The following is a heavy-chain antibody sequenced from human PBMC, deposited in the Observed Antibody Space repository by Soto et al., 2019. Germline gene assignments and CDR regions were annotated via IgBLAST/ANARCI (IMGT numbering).Heavy chain of an antibody. J-gene: IGHJ5*02. D-gene: IGHD3-22*01. CDR1: GFTFSSYG. Sequence: GGSLRLSCAASGFTFSSYGMHWVHQAPGKGLEWVAVISYDGSNKYYADSVKGRFTISRDNSKNTLYLQMNSLRAEDTAVYYCAKDHPYYDSSGYYSWFDPWGQGTLVTVSS. CDR3: AKDHPYYDSSGYYSWFDP. CDR2: ISYDGSNK. V-gene: IGHV3-30*18.